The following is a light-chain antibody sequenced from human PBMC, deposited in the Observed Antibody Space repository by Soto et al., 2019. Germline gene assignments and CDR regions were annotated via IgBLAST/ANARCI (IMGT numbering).Light chain of an antibody. J-gene: IGLJ3*02. Sequence: QSVLTQPRSVSGSPGQSVTISCTATGSDVGDSSHVSWYQLHPGKAPKLMIYKVNNRPSGVPDRFSGSKSGSTASLTISGLQAEDEAEYYCCLSPGSLTWLFGGGTQLTVL. CDR2: KVN. CDR3: CLSPGSLTWL. CDR1: GSDVGDSSH. V-gene: IGLV2-11*01.